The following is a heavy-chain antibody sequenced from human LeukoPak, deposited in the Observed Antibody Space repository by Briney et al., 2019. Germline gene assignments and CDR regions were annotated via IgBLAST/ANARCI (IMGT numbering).Heavy chain of an antibody. J-gene: IGHJ4*02. CDR1: GAFFSSGDQY. CDR2: IHPSGML. D-gene: IGHD3-22*01. Sequence: SQTLSLTCTVSGAFFSSGDQYWNWIRQSPGKGPEWIGSIHPSGMLYNNPSLESRVTISIDTSKNQFSLNLNSVTAAGTAVYFCSRGLDSRKLGYWGQGTLVTVSS. CDR3: SRGLDSRKLGY. V-gene: IGHV4-31*03.